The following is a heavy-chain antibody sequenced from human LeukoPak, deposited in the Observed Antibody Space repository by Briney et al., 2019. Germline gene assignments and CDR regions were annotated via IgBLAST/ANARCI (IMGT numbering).Heavy chain of an antibody. V-gene: IGHV3-7*01. CDR1: GFTFSSYW. CDR2: IKQDGSEK. CDR3: ARISWDSSTWYYLDY. D-gene: IGHD6-13*01. Sequence: PGGSLRLSCAASGFTFSSYWVTWVRQAPGKGLEWVANIKQDGSEKYYVDSLKGRITISRDNAKNSLYLQMNSLRAEDTAVYYCARISWDSSTWYYLDYWGQGTQVTVSS. J-gene: IGHJ4*02.